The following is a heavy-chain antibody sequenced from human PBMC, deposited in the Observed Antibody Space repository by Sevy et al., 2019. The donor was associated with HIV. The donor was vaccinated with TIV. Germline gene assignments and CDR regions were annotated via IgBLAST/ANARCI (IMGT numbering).Heavy chain of an antibody. J-gene: IGHJ4*02. CDR3: ARSLNHYDSSGYQMGFDY. CDR1: GGSFSGYY. V-gene: IGHV4-59*01. D-gene: IGHD3-22*01. CDR2: IYDSGRT. Sequence: SETLSLTCTVSGGSFSGYYWSWIRQPPGKGLEWIGYIYDSGRTNYNPSLKSRVTIPVDTSKKQFSLKLNSVTAADTAVYYCARSLNHYDSSGYQMGFDYWGQGTLVTVSS.